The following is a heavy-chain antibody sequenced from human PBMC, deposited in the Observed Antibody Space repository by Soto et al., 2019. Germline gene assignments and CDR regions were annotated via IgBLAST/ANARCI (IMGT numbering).Heavy chain of an antibody. J-gene: IGHJ6*03. CDR3: ARLAYCSSTSCYAGVDYYYYYMDV. CDR1: GFTFSDYY. D-gene: IGHD2-2*01. Sequence: GGSLRLSCAASGFTFSDYYMSWIRQAPGKGLEWVSYISSSGSTIYYADSVKGRFTISRDNAKNSLYLQMNSLRAEDTAVYYCARLAYCSSTSCYAGVDYYYYYMDVWGKGTTVTVSS. CDR2: ISSSGSTI. V-gene: IGHV3-11*01.